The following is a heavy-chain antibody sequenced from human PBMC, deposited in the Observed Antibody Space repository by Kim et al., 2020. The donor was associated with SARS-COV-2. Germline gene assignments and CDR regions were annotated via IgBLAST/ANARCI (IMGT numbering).Heavy chain of an antibody. J-gene: IGHJ4*02. CDR1: GGSFSGYY. D-gene: IGHD1-26*01. CDR3: ARGPGWVDY. Sequence: SQTLSLTCAVYGGSFSGYYWSWIRQPPGKGLEWIGEINHSGSTNYNPSLKSRVTISVDTSKNQFSLKLSSVTAADTAVYYCARGPGWVDYWGQGTLVTVSS. V-gene: IGHV4-34*01. CDR2: INHSGST.